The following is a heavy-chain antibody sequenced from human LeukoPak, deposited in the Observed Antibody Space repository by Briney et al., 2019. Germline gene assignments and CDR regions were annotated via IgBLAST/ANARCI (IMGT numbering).Heavy chain of an antibody. J-gene: IGHJ3*02. CDR3: AREALYYDSSGYYLQRGAFDI. V-gene: IGHV1-2*02. CDR2: INPNSGGT. D-gene: IGHD3-22*01. Sequence: ASVKVSCKASRYTFTGYYMHWVRQAPGQGLERMGWINPNSGGTNYAQKFQGRVTMTRDTSISTAYMELSRLRSDDTAVYYCAREALYYDSSGYYLQRGAFDIWGQGTMVTVSS. CDR1: RYTFTGYY.